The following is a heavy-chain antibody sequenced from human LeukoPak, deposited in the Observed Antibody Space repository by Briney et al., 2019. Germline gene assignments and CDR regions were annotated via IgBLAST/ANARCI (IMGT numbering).Heavy chain of an antibody. CDR1: GFTFSSYA. V-gene: IGHV3-30-3*01. J-gene: IGHJ4*02. CDR3: ARVVPIIAPGGGCFDY. D-gene: IGHD6-25*01. Sequence: GGSLRLSCAASGFTFSSYAMHWVRQAPGKGLEWVAVISYDESNKYYADSVKGRFTISRDNSKNTLYLQMNSLRAEDTAVYYCARVVPIIAPGGGCFDYWGQGTLVTVSS. CDR2: ISYDESNK.